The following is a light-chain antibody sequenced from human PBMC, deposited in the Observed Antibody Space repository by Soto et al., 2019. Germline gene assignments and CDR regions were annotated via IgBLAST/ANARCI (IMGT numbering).Light chain of an antibody. Sequence: QMTQSPSSVSASVGDTVTITCRASHDINTYLGWYQQKPGKAPRLLIYAASSLQSGVPSRFSGLGSGTDFSLTISSLQPEDFAIYYCQQAESIQWKFGQGTKVDI. CDR1: HDINTY. CDR2: AAS. V-gene: IGKV1-12*01. CDR3: QQAESIQWK. J-gene: IGKJ1*01.